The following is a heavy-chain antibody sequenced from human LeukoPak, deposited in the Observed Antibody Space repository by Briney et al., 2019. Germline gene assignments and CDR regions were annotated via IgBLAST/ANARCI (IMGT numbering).Heavy chain of an antibody. V-gene: IGHV4-59*01. CDR3: ARVIISYYDSSGYYFP. J-gene: IGHJ4*02. D-gene: IGHD3-22*01. CDR1: DGSISSYY. CDR2: IYYSGST. Sequence: SETLSLTCTVSDGSISSYYWSWIRQPPGKGLEWIGYIYYSGSTNYNPSLRSRVTISVDTSKNQFSLELSSVTAADTAVYYCARVIISYYDSSGYYFPWGQGTLVTVSS.